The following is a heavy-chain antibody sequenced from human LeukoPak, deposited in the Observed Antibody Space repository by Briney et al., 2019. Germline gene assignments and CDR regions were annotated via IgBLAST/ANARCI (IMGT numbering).Heavy chain of an antibody. Sequence: GGSLRLSCAASGFTFSSYAIHWVRQAPGKGLEWVAVISYDGSNKYYADPVKGRFTISRDNSKNTLYLQMNSLRAEDTAVYYCARGLGVPAAIFSDFGYWGQGTLVTVSS. V-gene: IGHV3-30-3*01. D-gene: IGHD2-2*01. J-gene: IGHJ4*02. CDR1: GFTFSSYA. CDR2: ISYDGSNK. CDR3: ARGLGVPAAIFSDFGY.